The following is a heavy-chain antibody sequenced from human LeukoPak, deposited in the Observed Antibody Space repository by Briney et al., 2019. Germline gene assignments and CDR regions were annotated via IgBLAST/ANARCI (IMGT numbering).Heavy chain of an antibody. CDR2: INHSGST. Sequence: SETLSLTCAVYGGSFSGYYWSWIRQPPGKGLEWIGEINHSGSTNYNPSLKSRVTISVDTSKNQFSLKLSSVTAADTAVYYCARGGEGLPHDYWGQGTLVTVSS. D-gene: IGHD5-12*01. V-gene: IGHV4-34*01. CDR1: GGSFSGYY. CDR3: ARGGEGLPHDY. J-gene: IGHJ4*02.